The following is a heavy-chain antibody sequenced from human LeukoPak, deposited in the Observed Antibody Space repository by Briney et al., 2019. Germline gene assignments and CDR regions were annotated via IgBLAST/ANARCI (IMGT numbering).Heavy chain of an antibody. J-gene: IGHJ4*02. CDR1: GGSISSSSYY. CDR2: IYYSGST. D-gene: IGHD2-2*01. V-gene: IGHV4-39*01. CDR3: ARHSHCSSTSCYFDF. Sequence: SETLSLTCTVSGGSISSSSYYWGWIRQPPGKGLEWIGSIYYSGSTYYNPSLKSRVTISVDTSKNQLSLNLRFVTAADTALYYCARHSHCSSTSCYFDFWGRGTLVTVSS.